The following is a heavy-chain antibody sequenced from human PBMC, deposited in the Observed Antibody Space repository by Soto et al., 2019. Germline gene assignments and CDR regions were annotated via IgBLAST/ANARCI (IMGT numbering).Heavy chain of an antibody. CDR2: ISSSSTI. V-gene: IGHV3-48*01. CDR1: GFTFSPYY. D-gene: IGHD6-19*01. J-gene: IGHJ4*02. Sequence: PGGSLRLSCAASGFTFSPYYMSWVRQAPGKGLEWVSSISSSSTIYYADSVKGRFTISRDNVQNSLYLQMHSLRAEDTAVYYCARERGSGWTFDYWGQGTLVTVSS. CDR3: ARERGSGWTFDY.